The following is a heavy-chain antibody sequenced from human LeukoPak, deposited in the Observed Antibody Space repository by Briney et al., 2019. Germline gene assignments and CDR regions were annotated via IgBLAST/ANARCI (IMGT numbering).Heavy chain of an antibody. CDR2: ISGSGGST. J-gene: IGHJ6*04. CDR3: ANVGGYSYGYMDV. CDR1: GFTFSSYA. V-gene: IGHV3-23*01. D-gene: IGHD5-18*01. Sequence: GGSLRLSCAASGFTFSSYAMSWVRQAPGKGLEWVSAISGSGGSTYYADSVKGRFTISRDNSKNTLYLQMNSLRAEDTAVYYCANVGGYSYGYMDVWGKGTTVTVSS.